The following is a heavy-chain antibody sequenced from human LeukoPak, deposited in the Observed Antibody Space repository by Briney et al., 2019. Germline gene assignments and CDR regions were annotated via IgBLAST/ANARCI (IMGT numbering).Heavy chain of an antibody. CDR1: GFAFSSFA. J-gene: IGHJ6*03. D-gene: IGHD2-15*01. CDR3: AKMKGWRLYDYCMDV. CDR2: LTGSGST. V-gene: IGHV3-23*01. Sequence: PGGSLRLSCVAPGFAFSSFAMSWVRQAPGKGLEWVSGLTGSGSTYHADSVKGRFTISRDNSKNTLSLQMNSLRAEDTAVYYCAKMKGWRLYDYCMDVWGKGTTVTVSS.